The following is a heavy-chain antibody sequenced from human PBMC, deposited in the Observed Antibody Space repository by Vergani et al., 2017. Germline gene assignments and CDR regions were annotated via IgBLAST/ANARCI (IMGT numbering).Heavy chain of an antibody. D-gene: IGHD3-10*01. Sequence: QVQLVESGGGLVKPGGSLRLSCAASGFSFSDHYMTWIRQAPGKGLEWVSYISNSGNTIEYADSVKGRFSISRDNAKSSLFLQMDSLRAEDTAVYYCAKEVIMVRGEPDYWGQGALITVSS. CDR2: ISNSGNTI. J-gene: IGHJ4*02. CDR1: GFSFSDHY. CDR3: AKEVIMVRGEPDY. V-gene: IGHV3-11*01.